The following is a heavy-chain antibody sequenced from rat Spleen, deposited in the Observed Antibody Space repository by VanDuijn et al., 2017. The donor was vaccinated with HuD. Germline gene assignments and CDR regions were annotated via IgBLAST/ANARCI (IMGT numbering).Heavy chain of an antibody. V-gene: IGHV1-43*01. CDR1: GYTFTSYY. Sequence: QVQLQQSGAELAKPGSSVKISCKASGYTFTSYYINWIKQTTGQGLEYIGDINTGSGGTHYNEKFKGKATLTVDKSSSTAFMQLTSLTPDDSAVYYCARGGIAAIDYWGQGVMVTVSS. D-gene: IGHD1-2*01. J-gene: IGHJ2*01. CDR2: INTGSGGT. CDR3: ARGGIAAIDY.